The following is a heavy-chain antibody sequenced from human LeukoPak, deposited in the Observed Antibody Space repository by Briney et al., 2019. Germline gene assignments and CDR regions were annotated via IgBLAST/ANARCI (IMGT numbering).Heavy chain of an antibody. CDR1: GGSISSYY. Sequence: PSETLSFTCTVSGGSISSYYWSWIRQPPGKGLEWIGYIYYSGSTNYNPSLKSRVTISVDTSKNQFSLKLSSVTAADTAVYYCARTTEGGYSYGYFYYYYMDVWGKGTTVTISS. V-gene: IGHV4-59*01. D-gene: IGHD5-18*01. CDR2: IYYSGST. J-gene: IGHJ6*03. CDR3: ARTTEGGYSYGYFYYYYMDV.